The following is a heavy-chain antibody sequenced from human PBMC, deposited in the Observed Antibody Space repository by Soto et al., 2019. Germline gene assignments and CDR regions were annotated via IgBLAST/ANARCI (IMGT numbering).Heavy chain of an antibody. CDR3: ARLPPPHSTTVTTCL. V-gene: IGHV1-69*12. J-gene: IGHJ4*02. CDR2: IIPIFGTA. D-gene: IGHD4-17*01. CDR1: GGTFSSYA. Sequence: QVQLVQSGAEVKKPGSSVKVSCKASGGTFSSYAISWVRQAPGQGLEWMGGIIPIFGTANYAQKFQGRVTINAAESTSTAYMELSSLRSKDTAVYYCARLPPPHSTTVTTCLWGQGTLVTVSS.